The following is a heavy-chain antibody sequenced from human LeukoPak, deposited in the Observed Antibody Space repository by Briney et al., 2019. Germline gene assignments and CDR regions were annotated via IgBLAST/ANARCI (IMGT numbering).Heavy chain of an antibody. CDR2: IKSKTDGGTT. J-gene: IGHJ4*02. V-gene: IGHV3-15*01. D-gene: IGHD2-2*01. CDR3: TTVHPPAFYCSSTSCTTAAYYFDY. Sequence: GGSLRLSCAASGFTFSNAWMSWVRQAPGKGLEWVGRIKSKTDGGTTDYAAPVKGRFTISRDDSKNTLYLQMNSLKTEDTAVYYCTTVHPPAFYCSSTSCTTAAYYFDYWGQGTLVTVSS. CDR1: GFTFSNAW.